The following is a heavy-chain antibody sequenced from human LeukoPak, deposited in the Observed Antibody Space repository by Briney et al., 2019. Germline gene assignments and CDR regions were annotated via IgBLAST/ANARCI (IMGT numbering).Heavy chain of an antibody. Sequence: PGASLRLSCAASGFTFSSYAMSWVRQAPGKGLEWVSAISGSGGSTYYADSVKGRFTISRDNSKNTLYLQMNSQRAEDTAVYYCAKADYYDFWSGYFDYWGQGTLVTVSS. CDR2: ISGSGGST. V-gene: IGHV3-23*01. CDR3: AKADYYDFWSGYFDY. CDR1: GFTFSSYA. D-gene: IGHD3-3*01. J-gene: IGHJ4*02.